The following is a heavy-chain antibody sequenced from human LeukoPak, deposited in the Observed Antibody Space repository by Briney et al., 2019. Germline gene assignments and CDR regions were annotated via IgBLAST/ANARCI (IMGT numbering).Heavy chain of an antibody. D-gene: IGHD2-2*01. V-gene: IGHV3-23*01. CDR2: VSGSGGST. CDR1: GFTFSSYA. Sequence: PGGSLRLSCAASGFTFSSYAMSWVRQAPGKGLEWASGVSGSGGSTYYADSVKGRFTISRDNSKNTLYLQMNSLRAEDTAVYYCASWGIVVPAATTHFFDYWGQGTLVTVSS. J-gene: IGHJ4*02. CDR3: ASWGIVVPAATTHFFDY.